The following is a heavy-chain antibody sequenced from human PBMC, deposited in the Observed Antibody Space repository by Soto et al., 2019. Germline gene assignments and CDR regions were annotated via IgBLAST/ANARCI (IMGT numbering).Heavy chain of an antibody. D-gene: IGHD3-22*01. Sequence: SGGSLRLSCAASGFTFSSYAMSWVRQAPGKGLEWVSAISGSGGSTYYADSVKGRCTISRDNSKNTLYLQMNRLRAEDPAVYYWAKSYYYDSTWFDTWGQGTLVTVAS. CDR3: AKSYYYDSTWFDT. V-gene: IGHV3-23*01. CDR1: GFTFSSYA. CDR2: ISGSGGST. J-gene: IGHJ5*02.